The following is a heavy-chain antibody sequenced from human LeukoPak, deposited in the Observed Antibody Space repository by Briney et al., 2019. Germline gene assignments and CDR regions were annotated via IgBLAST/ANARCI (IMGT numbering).Heavy chain of an antibody. CDR2: INHSGST. CDR3: ARRDYVWGSYRPYYFDY. V-gene: IGHV4-34*01. CDR1: GGSFSGYY. D-gene: IGHD3-16*02. Sequence: PSETLSLTCAVYGGSFSGYYWSWIRQPPGKGLEWIGEINHSGSTNYNPSLKSRVTISVDTSKNQFSLKLSSVTAADTAVYYCARRDYVWGSYRPYYFDYWGQGTLVTVSS. J-gene: IGHJ4*02.